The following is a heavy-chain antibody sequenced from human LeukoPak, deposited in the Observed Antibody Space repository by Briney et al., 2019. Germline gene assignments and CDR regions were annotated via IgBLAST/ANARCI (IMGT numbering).Heavy chain of an antibody. J-gene: IGHJ4*02. CDR2: FSAYNGNT. CDR3: ARVAVVVPAAIEEDY. D-gene: IGHD2-2*02. CDR1: GYTFTSYG. V-gene: IGHV1-18*01. Sequence: GASVKVSCKASGYTFTSYGTSWVRQAPGQGLEWMGWFSAYNGNTNYAQKLQGRVTMTTDSSTSTAYMELRSLRSDDTAVYYCARVAVVVPAAIEEDYWGQGTLVTVSS.